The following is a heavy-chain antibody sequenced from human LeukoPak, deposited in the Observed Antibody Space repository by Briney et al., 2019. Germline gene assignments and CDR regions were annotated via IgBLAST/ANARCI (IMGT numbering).Heavy chain of an antibody. J-gene: IGHJ6*03. CDR2: INWNGGST. Sequence: AGRSLRLSCAASGFTFDDYGMSWVRQVPGKGLEWVSSINWNGGSTGYGDSVKGRFTISRDNAKNSLYLQMNSLRAEDTALYYCARGVTTLDNYYYMDVWGKGTTVTVSS. V-gene: IGHV3-20*04. CDR3: ARGVTTLDNYYYMDV. D-gene: IGHD4-23*01. CDR1: GFTFDDYG.